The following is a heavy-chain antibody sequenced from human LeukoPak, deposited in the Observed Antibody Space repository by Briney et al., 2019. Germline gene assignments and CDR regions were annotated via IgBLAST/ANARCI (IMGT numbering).Heavy chain of an antibody. CDR1: GFTFSSYA. V-gene: IGHV3-23*01. Sequence: GGSLRLSCAASGFTFSSYAMSWVRQAPGKGLEWVSVISDSGGSTYYADSVKGRFTISRDNSKNTLYLQMNSLRAEDTAVYYCAKDSLWELVIHAYFDYWGQGTLVTVPS. CDR3: AKDSLWELVIHAYFDY. D-gene: IGHD1-26*01. J-gene: IGHJ4*02. CDR2: ISDSGGST.